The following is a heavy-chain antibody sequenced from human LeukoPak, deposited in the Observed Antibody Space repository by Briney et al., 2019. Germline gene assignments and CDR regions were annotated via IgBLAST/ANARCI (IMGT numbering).Heavy chain of an antibody. CDR1: GFTLSRYE. Sequence: GGSLRLSCAASGFTLSRYEMNWVRQAPGKGLEWVSYISASTTTTYYGDSVKGRFTISRDNAKNSLHLQMSSLRDEDTAIYYCAKATDTYGYLFDQWGQGTLVTVSS. V-gene: IGHV3-48*03. CDR2: ISASTTTT. J-gene: IGHJ4*02. CDR3: AKATDTYGYLFDQ. D-gene: IGHD5-18*01.